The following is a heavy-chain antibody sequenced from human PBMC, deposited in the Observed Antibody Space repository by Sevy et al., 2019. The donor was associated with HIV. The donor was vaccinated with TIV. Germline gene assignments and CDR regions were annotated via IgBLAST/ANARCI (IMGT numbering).Heavy chain of an antibody. Sequence: GSLRLSCAASGFTFSSYSMNWVRQAPGKGLEWVSSISSSSSYIYYAASVKGRFTISRDNAKNSLYLQMNSLRAEDTAVYYCARSFNNWNGPYYFDYWGQGTLVTVSS. J-gene: IGHJ4*02. V-gene: IGHV3-21*01. CDR3: ARSFNNWNGPYYFDY. CDR1: GFTFSSYS. D-gene: IGHD1-20*01. CDR2: ISSSSSYI.